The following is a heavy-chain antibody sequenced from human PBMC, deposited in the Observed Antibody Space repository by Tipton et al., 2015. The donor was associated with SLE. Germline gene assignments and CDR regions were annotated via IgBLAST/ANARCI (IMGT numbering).Heavy chain of an antibody. CDR3: ASELVKGFDY. CDR2: ISHSGST. J-gene: IGHJ4*02. V-gene: IGHV4-34*01. Sequence: TLSLTCAVYGGSLSGKYWNWIRQSPGKGLEWIGEISHSGSTNYSPSLKSRLTISVDTSKSQFSLKLSSVTAADTAVYYCASELVKGFDYWGQGTLVTVSS. D-gene: IGHD3-22*01. CDR1: GGSLSGKY.